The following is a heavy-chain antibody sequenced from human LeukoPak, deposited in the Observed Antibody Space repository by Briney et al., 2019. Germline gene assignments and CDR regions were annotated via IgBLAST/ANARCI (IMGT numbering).Heavy chain of an antibody. CDR3: VRSVAGQGY. CDR1: GYTFSSFD. CDR2: IYPNSDTT. J-gene: IGHJ4*02. Sequence: ASVKVSCKASGYTFSSFDLNWVRQATGQGLEWMGWIYPNSDTTVSAQKFQGRLTLTRNTSTSTAYMELSSLTSDDTAVYYCVRSVAGQGYWGQGTLVTASS. V-gene: IGHV1-8*01. D-gene: IGHD6-19*01.